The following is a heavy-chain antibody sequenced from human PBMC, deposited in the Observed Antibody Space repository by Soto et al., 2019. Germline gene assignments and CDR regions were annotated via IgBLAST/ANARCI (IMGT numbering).Heavy chain of an antibody. V-gene: IGHV4-59*01. CDR1: GGSISNYY. J-gene: IGHJ4*02. Sequence: PSETLSLTCIVSGGSISNYYWSWIRQPPGKGLEWIGYIYYTGSTNYNPSLQSRVTISVDTSKNQFSLKLSSVTAADTAVYYCARAVLPATAPFDYWGQGTLVTVSS. CDR3: ARAVLPATAPFDY. CDR2: IYYTGST. D-gene: IGHD2-2*01.